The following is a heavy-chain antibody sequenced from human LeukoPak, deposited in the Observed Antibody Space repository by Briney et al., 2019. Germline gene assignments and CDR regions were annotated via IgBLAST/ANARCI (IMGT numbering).Heavy chain of an antibody. CDR3: ARWGTDILTGYSD. CDR1: GYTFTSYG. V-gene: IGHV1-18*01. D-gene: IGHD3-9*01. CDR2: ISAYNGNT. J-gene: IGHJ4*02. Sequence: HGASVKVSCKASGYTFTSYGISWVRQAPGQGLEWMGWISAYNGNTNYAQKLQGRVTMTTDTSTSTAYMELSSLRSEDTAVYYCARWGTDILTGYSDWGQGTLVTVSS.